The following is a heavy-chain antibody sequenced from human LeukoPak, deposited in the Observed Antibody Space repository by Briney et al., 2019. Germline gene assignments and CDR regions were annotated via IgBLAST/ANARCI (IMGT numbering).Heavy chain of an antibody. J-gene: IGHJ6*03. Sequence: PSETLSLTCTVSGGSISSYYWSWIRQPPGKGLEWIGYIYYSGSTNYNPSLKSRVTISVDTSKNQFSLKPSSMTAADTAVYYCASGPYTAMAYNYYYYYMDVWGKGTTVTVSS. CDR1: GGSISSYY. V-gene: IGHV4-59*01. D-gene: IGHD5-18*01. CDR3: ASGPYTAMAYNYYYYYMDV. CDR2: IYYSGST.